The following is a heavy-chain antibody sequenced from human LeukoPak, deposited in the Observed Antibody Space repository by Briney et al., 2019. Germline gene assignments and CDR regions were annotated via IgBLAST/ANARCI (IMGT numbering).Heavy chain of an antibody. CDR3: TRDDGPAGRSDY. D-gene: IGHD2-2*01. V-gene: IGHV3-7*04. CDR2: IKGDGSEQ. CDR1: GFTFSGYW. J-gene: IGHJ4*02. Sequence: GGSLRLSCAASGFTFSGYWMSWVRQTPEKGLEWVANIKGDGSEQNYLDSVKGRFTISRDNAKNSVYLQMNSLRAEDTAVFYCTRDDGPAGRSDYWGQGTLVTVSS.